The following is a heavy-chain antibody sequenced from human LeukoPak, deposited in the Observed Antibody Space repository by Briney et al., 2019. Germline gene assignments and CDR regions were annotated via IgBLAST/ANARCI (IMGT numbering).Heavy chain of an antibody. CDR2: IHRDGNNI. Sequence: GGSLRLSCVASRFTFDTYWMHWVRQAPGKGLVWVSRIHRDGNNINYADFVQGRFTVSRDNAKNTLYLQMHRLRVEDTAMYYCARGLRDRYGMDVWGQGTTVTVSS. V-gene: IGHV3-74*01. CDR1: RFTFDTYW. J-gene: IGHJ6*02. CDR3: ARGLRDRYGMDV.